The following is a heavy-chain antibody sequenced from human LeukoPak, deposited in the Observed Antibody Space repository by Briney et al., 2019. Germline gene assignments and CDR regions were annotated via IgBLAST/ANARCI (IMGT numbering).Heavy chain of an antibody. D-gene: IGHD6-13*01. Sequence: GGSLRLSCAASGFTFSGYWMSWVRQAPGKGLEWVANIKQDGSEKDYVDSVKGRFTISRDNAKNSLYLQMNSLRAEDTAVYYCATGTRGSSSWDDAFDIWGQGTMVTVSS. V-gene: IGHV3-7*01. CDR1: GFTFSGYW. CDR3: ATGTRGSSSWDDAFDI. J-gene: IGHJ3*02. CDR2: IKQDGSEK.